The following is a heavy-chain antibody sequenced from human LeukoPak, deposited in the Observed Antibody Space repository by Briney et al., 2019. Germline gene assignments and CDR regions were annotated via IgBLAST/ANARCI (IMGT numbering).Heavy chain of an antibody. Sequence: ETLSLTCTVSGGSITNYWWSWDRQPRGGGLEWIGYIYYSGSTTISNTAPMTRATISVDASKNQFSLRLRSVTAADTAVYYCARVGDWNDLVYWDQGTLVSVSS. J-gene: IGHJ4*02. CDR3: ARVGDWNDLVY. CDR2: IYYSGSTT. V-gene: IGHV4-59*01. CDR1: GGSITNYW. D-gene: IGHD1-1*01.